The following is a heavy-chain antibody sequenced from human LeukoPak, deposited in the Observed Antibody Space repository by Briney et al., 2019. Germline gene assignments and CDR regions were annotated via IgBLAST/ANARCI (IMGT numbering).Heavy chain of an antibody. V-gene: IGHV3-23*01. CDR3: ARDHLMIVVPTGAFDI. CDR2: ISGSGGST. D-gene: IGHD3-22*01. CDR1: GFTFSTYA. Sequence: GGSLRLSCAASGFTFSTYAMTWVRQAPGKGLEWISGISGSGGSTYYADSVKGRFTISRDNAKNSLYLQMNSLRAEDTAVYYCARDHLMIVVPTGAFDIWGQGTMVTVSS. J-gene: IGHJ3*02.